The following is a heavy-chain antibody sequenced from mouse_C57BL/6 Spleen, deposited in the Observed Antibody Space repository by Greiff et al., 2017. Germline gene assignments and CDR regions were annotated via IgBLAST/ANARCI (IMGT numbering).Heavy chain of an antibody. CDR1: GYTFTDYY. J-gene: IGHJ3*01. CDR2: INPNNGGT. CDR3: ARERAIYYYGSSPFAY. V-gene: IGHV1-26*01. Sequence: EVQLQQSGPELVKPGASVKISCKASGYTFTDYYMNWVKQTHGKSLEWIGDINPNNGGTSYNQKFKGKATLTVDKSSSTAYMELRSLTSEDSAVYYCARERAIYYYGSSPFAYWGQGTLVTVSA. D-gene: IGHD1-1*01.